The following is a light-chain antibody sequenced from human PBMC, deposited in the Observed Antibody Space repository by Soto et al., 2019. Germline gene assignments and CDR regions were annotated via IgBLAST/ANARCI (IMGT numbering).Light chain of an antibody. V-gene: IGKV3-15*01. J-gene: IGKJ5*01. CDR2: GAS. CDR1: QNILSN. CDR3: QQYNNWPIT. Sequence: EIVMTQSPATLSVSPGERVTLSCRASQNILSNLAWYQQKPGQAPTLLIYGASTRATGIPARFSGSGSGTEFTLTISGLQSEDFAVYYCQQYNNWPITFGQGTRLEIK.